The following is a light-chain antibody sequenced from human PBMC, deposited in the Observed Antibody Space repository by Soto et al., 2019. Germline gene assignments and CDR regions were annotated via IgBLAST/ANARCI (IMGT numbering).Light chain of an antibody. CDR2: GVS. CDR1: ISDFVVYNY. CDR3: SSHTLSRALQV. V-gene: IGLV2-14*01. Sequence: QSALTQPASVSGSPGQSITISCSGTISDFVVYNYVSWYQQHPGKAPKLVLYGVSKRPSGVSNRFSGSKSGNTASLTISGLQAEDEADYYCSSHTLSRALQVFGTGTKLTVL. J-gene: IGLJ1*01.